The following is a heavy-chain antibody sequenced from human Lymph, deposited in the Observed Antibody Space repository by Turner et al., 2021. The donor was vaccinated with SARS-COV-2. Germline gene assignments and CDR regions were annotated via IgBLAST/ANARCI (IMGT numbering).Heavy chain of an antibody. J-gene: IGHJ5*02. CDR3: ARDALKKEVADTSDNWFDP. CDR2: ISYDGSSK. CDR1: GFTFSSYA. Sequence: QVQLVESGGGVVQPGRSLRLSCAASGFTFSSYAMHWVRQATGKGLEWVAVISYDGSSKFHADSVKGRFTISRDNSKNTLYLQMNNLRAGDTAVYYCARDALKKEVADTSDNWFDPWGQGTLVTVS. D-gene: IGHD6-19*01. V-gene: IGHV3-30-3*01.